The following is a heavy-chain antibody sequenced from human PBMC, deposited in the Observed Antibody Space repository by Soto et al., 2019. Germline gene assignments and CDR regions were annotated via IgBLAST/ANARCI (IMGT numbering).Heavy chain of an antibody. D-gene: IGHD5-18*01. CDR3: AKDRGYTYGYLDI. Sequence: GGSLRLSCAASEFTFSNYGMHWVRQAPGRGLEWVAFISNDGTNKYYADSVKGRFTLSRDNSKNTLYLQMNSLRAEDSAVYYCAKDRGYTYGYLDIWGQGTLVTVSS. J-gene: IGHJ4*02. V-gene: IGHV3-30*18. CDR2: ISNDGTNK. CDR1: EFTFSNYG.